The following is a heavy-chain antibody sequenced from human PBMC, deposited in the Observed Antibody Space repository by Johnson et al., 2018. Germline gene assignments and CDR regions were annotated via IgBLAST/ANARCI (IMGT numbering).Heavy chain of an antibody. CDR1: GFTFSSYG. V-gene: IGHV3-30*18. J-gene: IGHJ3*02. CDR3: AKGDFGGKKQDAFDI. D-gene: IGHD4-23*01. Sequence: QVQLVESGGGVVQPGRSLRLSCAASGFTFSSYGMHWVRQAPGKGLEWVAVISYDGSNKYYADAVKGRFTSSRDNSKNTLYLQMNSLRAEDTAVYYCAKGDFGGKKQDAFDICGQGTMVTVSS. CDR2: ISYDGSNK.